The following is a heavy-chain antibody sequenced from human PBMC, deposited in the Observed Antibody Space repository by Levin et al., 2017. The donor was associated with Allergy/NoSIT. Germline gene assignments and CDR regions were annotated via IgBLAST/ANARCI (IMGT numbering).Heavy chain of an antibody. CDR3: TTQYSSTSGRYFRH. Sequence: GGSLRLSCAASGFTFSSDAMSWVRQAPGKGLEWVSAISIGGESTYYADYVKGRFTISRDNSKRSIYLQMNSLRAEDTAIYYCTTQYSSTSGRYFRHWGQGTLVTVSS. D-gene: IGHD6-13*01. V-gene: IGHV3-23*01. CDR2: ISIGGEST. J-gene: IGHJ1*01. CDR1: GFTFSSDA.